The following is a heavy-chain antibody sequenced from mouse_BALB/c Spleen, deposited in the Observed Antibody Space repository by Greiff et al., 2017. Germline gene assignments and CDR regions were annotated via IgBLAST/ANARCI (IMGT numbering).Heavy chain of an antibody. D-gene: IGHD1-1*01. V-gene: IGHV5-6-5*01. CDR3: ARGLSGRAY. J-gene: IGHJ3*01. Sequence: DVQLVESGGGLVKPGGSLKLSCAASGFTFSSYAMSWVRQTPEKRLEWVASISSGGSTYYPDSVKGRFTISRDNARNILYLQMSSLRSEDTAMYYCARGLSGRAYWGQGTLVTVSA. CDR2: ISSGGST. CDR1: GFTFSSYA.